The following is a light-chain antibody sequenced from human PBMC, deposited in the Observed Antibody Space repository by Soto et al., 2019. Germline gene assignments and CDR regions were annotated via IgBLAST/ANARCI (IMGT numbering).Light chain of an antibody. V-gene: IGKV1-5*01. CDR1: QSISSW. CDR3: QQYNSYSPYT. CDR2: DAS. Sequence: DIQMTQSPSTLSASVGDRVTITCRASQSISSWLAWYQQKPGKAPKLLIYDASSLESGVPSRFSGSGSGTEFPLTISSLQPDDFATYYCQQYNSYSPYTFGHGTKLEIK. J-gene: IGKJ2*01.